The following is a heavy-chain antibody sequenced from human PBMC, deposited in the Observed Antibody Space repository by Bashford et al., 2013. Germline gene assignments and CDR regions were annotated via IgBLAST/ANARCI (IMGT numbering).Heavy chain of an antibody. CDR1: GYTFTGYY. V-gene: IGHV1-2*02. CDR3: TRGLKSGNSNF. J-gene: IGHJ4*02. Sequence: ASVKVSCKASGYTFTGYYMHWVRQAPGQGLEWMGWINPNSGGTNYAQKFQGRVTMTRDTSTSTVYMELSSLRSEDTAVYYCTRGLKSGNSNFWGQGTLVTVSS. D-gene: IGHD4-23*01. CDR2: INPNSGGT.